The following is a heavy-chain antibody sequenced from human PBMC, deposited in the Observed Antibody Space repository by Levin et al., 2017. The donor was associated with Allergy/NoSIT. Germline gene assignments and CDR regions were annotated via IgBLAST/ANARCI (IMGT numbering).Heavy chain of an antibody. J-gene: IGHJ2*01. CDR2: FDPEDGET. Sequence: ASVKVSCKVSGYTLSELSMHWVRQAPGKGLEWMGGFDPEDGETIYAQKFQGRVIMTEDTSTDTGYMELSSLRSEDTAVYYCATGPVITATIDYCYFDLWGRGTLVTVSS. CDR3: ATGPVITATIDYCYFDL. D-gene: IGHD2-15*01. V-gene: IGHV1-24*01. CDR1: GYTLSELS.